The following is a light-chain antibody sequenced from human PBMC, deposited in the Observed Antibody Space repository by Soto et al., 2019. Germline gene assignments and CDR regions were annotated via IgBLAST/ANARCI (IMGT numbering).Light chain of an antibody. CDR2: DVS. Sequence: ALTXPRSVSGSPGQSVTVSCTGTSSDVGGYNYVSWFQQYPGRAPKLMIYDVSERPSGVPDRFSGSKSGNTASLTISGLQADDEADYYCSSYAGNYTYVFGGGTKVTVL. J-gene: IGLJ1*01. V-gene: IGLV2-11*01. CDR1: SSDVGGYNY. CDR3: SSYAGNYTYV.